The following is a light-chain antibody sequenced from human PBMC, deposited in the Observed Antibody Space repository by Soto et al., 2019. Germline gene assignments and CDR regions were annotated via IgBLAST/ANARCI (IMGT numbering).Light chain of an antibody. CDR3: QQYNDYSAWT. J-gene: IGKJ1*01. Sequence: DIQMTQSPSSLSTSVGDRVTITCRASQYINNYLNWYQQKPGKAPKLLIFAAYNLQSGVPSRFSGSGSGTDFTLTISSLRPDDFATYYCQQYNDYSAWTFGQGTKVEIK. V-gene: IGKV1-39*01. CDR2: AAY. CDR1: QYINNY.